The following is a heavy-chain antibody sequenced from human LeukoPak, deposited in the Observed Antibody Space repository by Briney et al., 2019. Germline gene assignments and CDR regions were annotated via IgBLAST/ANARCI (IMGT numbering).Heavy chain of an antibody. CDR2: INHSGST. CDR1: GGSFSGYY. CDR3: ARLRLYYDSSGYPDY. V-gene: IGHV4-34*01. J-gene: IGHJ4*02. D-gene: IGHD3-22*01. Sequence: SETLSLTCAVSGGSFSGYYWSWIRHPPGKGLEWIGDINHSGSTNYNPSLKSRVTISVDTSKNQFSLKLSSVTAADTAVYYCARLRLYYDSSGYPDYWGQGTLVTVSS.